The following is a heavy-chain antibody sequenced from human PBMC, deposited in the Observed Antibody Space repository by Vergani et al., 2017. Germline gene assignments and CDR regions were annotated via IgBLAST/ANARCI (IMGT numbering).Heavy chain of an antibody. CDR2: ISAYNGNT. D-gene: IGHD3-9*01. Sequence: QVQLVQSGAEVKKPGASVKVSCKASGYTSTSYGISWVRQAPGQGLEWMGWISAYNGNTNYAQKLQGRVTMTTDTSTSTAYMELRSLRSDDTAVYYCARVPGDVLRYFDWLLSLDYWGQGTLVTVSS. V-gene: IGHV1-18*01. CDR1: GYTSTSYG. CDR3: ARVPGDVLRYFDWLLSLDY. J-gene: IGHJ4*02.